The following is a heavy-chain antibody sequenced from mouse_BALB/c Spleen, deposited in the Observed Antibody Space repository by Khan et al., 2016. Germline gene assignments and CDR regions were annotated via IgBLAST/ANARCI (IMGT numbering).Heavy chain of an antibody. V-gene: IGHV1-7*01. D-gene: IGHD1-1*02. Sequence: QVRLQQSGAELAKPGASVKMSCKASGYMLSSHWMHWVKQRPGQGLEWIGYINPSSGYTEYNQKFKDKATLTADKSSSTAYMQLSSLTSEDSAVYYCSRDYAYSMDYWGQGTSVTVSS. CDR1: GYMLSSHW. J-gene: IGHJ4*01. CDR3: SRDYAYSMDY. CDR2: INPSSGYT.